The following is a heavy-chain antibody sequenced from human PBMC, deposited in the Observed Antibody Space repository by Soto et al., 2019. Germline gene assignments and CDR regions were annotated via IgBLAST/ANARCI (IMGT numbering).Heavy chain of an antibody. J-gene: IGHJ6*04. Sequence: SVKVSCKASGFTFTSSAMQWVRQARGQRLEWIGWIVVGSGNTNYAQKFQERVTITRDMSTSTAYMELSSLRSEDTAVYYCAAETLAAAGPTYYYSGMDVWGEGTTVTVSS. V-gene: IGHV1-58*02. D-gene: IGHD6-13*01. CDR3: AAETLAAAGPTYYYSGMDV. CDR1: GFTFTSSA. CDR2: IVVGSGNT.